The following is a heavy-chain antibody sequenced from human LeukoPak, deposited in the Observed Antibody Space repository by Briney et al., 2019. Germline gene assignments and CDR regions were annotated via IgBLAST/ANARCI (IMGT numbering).Heavy chain of an antibody. V-gene: IGHV3-30-3*01. D-gene: IGHD6-13*01. J-gene: IGHJ2*01. CDR2: ISYDGSNK. CDR1: GFTFSSYA. Sequence: GGSLRLSCAASGFTFSSYAMHWVRQAPGKGLEWVAVISYDGSNKYYADSVKGRFTISRDNSKNTLYLQMISLRAEDTAVYYCARPREQEGWYFDLWGRGTLVTVSS. CDR3: ARPREQEGWYFDL.